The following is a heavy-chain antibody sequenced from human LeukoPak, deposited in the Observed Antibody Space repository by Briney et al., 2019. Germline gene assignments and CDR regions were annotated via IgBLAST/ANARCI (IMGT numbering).Heavy chain of an antibody. CDR1: GFIFSSYG. CDR3: AREWPGYNYYYGMDV. D-gene: IGHD5-12*01. Sequence: GGSLRLSCAASGFIFSSYGMHWVRQAPGKGLEWVAVISYDGSNKYYADSVKGRFTISRDNSKNTLYLQMNSLRAEDTAVYYCAREWPGYNYYYGMDVWGQGTTVTVSS. CDR2: ISYDGSNK. V-gene: IGHV3-30*03. J-gene: IGHJ6*02.